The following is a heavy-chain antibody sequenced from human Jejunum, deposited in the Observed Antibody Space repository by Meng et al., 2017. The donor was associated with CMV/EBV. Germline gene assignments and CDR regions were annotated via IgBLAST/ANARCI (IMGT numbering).Heavy chain of an antibody. CDR1: GYTFTTYG. V-gene: IGHV1-18*01. CDR3: VRDFWSDFYAY. J-gene: IGHJ4*02. D-gene: IGHD3-3*01. CDR2: SSTSNGNT. Sequence: QVQLVQSGAEVKKPGASVKVSCKTSGYTFTTYGISWVRQAHGQGLEWVGWSSTSNGNTHYAQKVQDRVTMTTDTSTSTAYMELRSLTSGDTAVYYCVRDFWSDFYAYWGQGTLVTVSS.